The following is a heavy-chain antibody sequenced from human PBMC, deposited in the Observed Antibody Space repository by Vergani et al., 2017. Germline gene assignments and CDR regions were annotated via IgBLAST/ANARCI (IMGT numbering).Heavy chain of an antibody. CDR3: ARVERGYCSGGSCYHYFDY. CDR2: IYYSGST. Sequence: QVQLQESGPGLVKPSETLSLTCTVSGGSISSYYWSWIRQPPGKGLEWIGYIYYSGSTNYNPSLKSRVNISVDTSKNQFYLKLSSVTAADTAVYYWARVERGYCSGGSCYHYFDYWGQGTLVTVSS. CDR1: GGSISSYY. J-gene: IGHJ4*02. V-gene: IGHV4-59*01. D-gene: IGHD2-15*01.